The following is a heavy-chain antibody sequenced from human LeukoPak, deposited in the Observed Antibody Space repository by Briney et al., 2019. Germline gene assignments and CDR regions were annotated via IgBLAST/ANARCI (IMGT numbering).Heavy chain of an antibody. D-gene: IGHD6-13*01. Sequence: GGSLRLSCAASGFTFSSYAMSWVRQAPGKGLEWVSAISGSGGSTYYADSVRGRFTISRDNSKNTLYLQMNSLRAEDTAVYYCAKDINGGSSFNRFDPWGQGTLVTVSS. CDR2: ISGSGGST. CDR1: GFTFSSYA. J-gene: IGHJ5*02. CDR3: AKDINGGSSFNRFDP. V-gene: IGHV3-23*01.